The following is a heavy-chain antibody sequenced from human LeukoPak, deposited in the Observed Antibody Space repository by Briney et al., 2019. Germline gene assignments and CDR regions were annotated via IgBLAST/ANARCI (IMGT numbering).Heavy chain of an antibody. J-gene: IGHJ4*02. Sequence: ASVKVSCKASGYTFTGYYMHWVRQAPGQGLEWMGRISANSGGTNYAQKFLGRVTMTRDTSITTAYMELTSLRSDDTAVYYCARDLFYSVSGTYYNVGRVFNYWGQGTLVTVSS. CDR2: ISANSGGT. CDR3: ARDLFYSVSGTYYNVGRVFNY. CDR1: GYTFTGYY. D-gene: IGHD3-10*01. V-gene: IGHV1-2*06.